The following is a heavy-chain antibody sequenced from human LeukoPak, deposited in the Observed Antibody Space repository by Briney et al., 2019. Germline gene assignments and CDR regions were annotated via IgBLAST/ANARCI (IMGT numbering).Heavy chain of an antibody. V-gene: IGHV4-59*01. Sequence: PSETLSITWTVSGGSISSYYWIWIGQPPGKRLEWIGYIYYSGSTNYNPSLKSRVTISVDTSKNQFSLKLSSVTAADTAVYYCAREAAAGFDYWGQGTLVTVSS. J-gene: IGHJ4*02. D-gene: IGHD6-13*01. CDR2: IYYSGST. CDR3: AREAAAGFDY. CDR1: GGSISSYY.